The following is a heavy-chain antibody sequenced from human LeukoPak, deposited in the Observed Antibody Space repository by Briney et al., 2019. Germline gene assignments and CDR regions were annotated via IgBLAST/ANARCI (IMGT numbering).Heavy chain of an antibody. J-gene: IGHJ6*03. D-gene: IGHD4-11*01. V-gene: IGHV3-7*01. CDR3: TRVEETATTAAIIRKYSYYYYYMDV. CDR1: GFTFSTYR. Sequence: GGSLRLSCAASGFTFSTYRMSWVRQAPGKGLEWVANIKQDGSEKHYVDSVKGRFTISRDNAKSSLYLQMSSLRAEDTAVYYCTRVEETATTAAIIRKYSYYYYYMDVWGKGNTVTVSS. CDR2: IKQDGSEK.